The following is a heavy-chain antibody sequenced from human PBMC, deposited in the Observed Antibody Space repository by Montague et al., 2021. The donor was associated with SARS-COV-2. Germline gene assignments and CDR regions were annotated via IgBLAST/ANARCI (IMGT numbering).Heavy chain of an antibody. D-gene: IGHD5-12*01. V-gene: IGHV4-61*02. CDR1: GGSISSGSYY. Sequence: QTLSLTCTVSGGSISSGSYYWSWIRQPAGKGLEWIGRIYTSGTTDYSFSLKSRVTISVDTSKNQFSLKLTSVTAADTAVYYCARAHSGSWAHLDNWGQGSLVTVSS. CDR2: IYTSGTT. CDR3: ARAHSGSWAHLDN. J-gene: IGHJ4*02.